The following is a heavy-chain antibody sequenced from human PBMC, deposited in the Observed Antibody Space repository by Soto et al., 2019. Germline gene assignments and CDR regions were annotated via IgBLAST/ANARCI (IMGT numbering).Heavy chain of an antibody. CDR1: GFTFTNYA. V-gene: IGHV3-30-3*01. CDR2: ISYDGSNK. D-gene: IGHD3-22*01. J-gene: IGHJ4*02. CDR3: ARGPSTYDSNNNYNPMFHF. Sequence: PGGSLRLACAASGFTFTNYAMHWVRQAPGKGLEWVAVISYDGSNKFYADSVKGRFTISRDNFKNTLYLQMDSLRAEDTAVYYCARGPSTYDSNNNYNPMFHFRGQATLVSVSS.